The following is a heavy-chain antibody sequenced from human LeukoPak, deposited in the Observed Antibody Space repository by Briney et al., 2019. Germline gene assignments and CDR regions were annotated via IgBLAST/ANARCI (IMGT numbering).Heavy chain of an antibody. V-gene: IGHV4-59*12. Sequence: SSETLSLTCTVSGGSISTYYWSWIRQPPGKGLEWIGYIYYGGSTNYNPSLKSRVTISVDTSKNQFSLKLSSVTAADTAVYYCARGHPHYFRGQGTLVTVSS. CDR3: ARGHPHYF. CDR1: GGSISTYY. D-gene: IGHD3-10*01. J-gene: IGHJ4*02. CDR2: IYYGGST.